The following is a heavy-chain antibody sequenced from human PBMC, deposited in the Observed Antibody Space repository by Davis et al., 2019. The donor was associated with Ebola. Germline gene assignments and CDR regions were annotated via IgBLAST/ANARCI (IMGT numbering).Heavy chain of an antibody. D-gene: IGHD4-17*01. V-gene: IGHV1-69*13. CDR1: GGTFSSYA. CDR3: AKLVYGDDRDAFDI. Sequence: SVKVSCKASGGTFSSYAISWVRQAPGQGLEWMGGIIPIFGTANYAQKFQGRVTITADESTSTAYMELSSLRSEDTAVYYCAKLVYGDDRDAFDIWGQGTMVTVSS. J-gene: IGHJ3*02. CDR2: IIPIFGTA.